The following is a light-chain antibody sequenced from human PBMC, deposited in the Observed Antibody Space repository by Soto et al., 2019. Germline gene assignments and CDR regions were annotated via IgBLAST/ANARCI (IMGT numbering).Light chain of an antibody. J-gene: IGKJ2*01. CDR1: QTISSY. CDR3: QQSHSSPST. Sequence: DIQMTQSPSSLSASVGDRVTITCRASQTISSYLNWYQQKPGKAPKLLIYAASSLQSGVPSRFSGIGSGTDFNLTISSLQPEEFATYYCQQSHSSPSTFGPGTKLEI. V-gene: IGKV1-39*01. CDR2: AAS.